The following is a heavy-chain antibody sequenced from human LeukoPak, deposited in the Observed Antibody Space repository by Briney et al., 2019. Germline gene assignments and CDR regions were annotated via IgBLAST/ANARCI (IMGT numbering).Heavy chain of an antibody. V-gene: IGHV1-2*02. CDR1: GYSFTGYY. CDR3: ARAGGGLDY. Sequence: ASVKVSCKASGYSFTGYYVHWVRQAPGQGLEWMGWISPNSGGTNYAQKFQGRVTMTRDTSISTAYMELSSLTSDDTAVYYCARAGGGLDYWGQGTLVTVSS. CDR2: ISPNSGGT. D-gene: IGHD3-16*01. J-gene: IGHJ4*02.